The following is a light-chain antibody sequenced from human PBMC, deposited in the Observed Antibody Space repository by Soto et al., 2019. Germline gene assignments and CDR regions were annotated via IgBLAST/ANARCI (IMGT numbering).Light chain of an antibody. Sequence: EIVMTQSPATLSVSPGERATLSCRASQSVRSNYLAWYQQKPGQAPRLLIYDASTRATGIPTRFSGSGSGTEFTLTISSLQSEDLAVYFGQQYSDWPLTFGPGTKVDI. V-gene: IGKV3-15*01. CDR2: DAS. CDR1: QSVRSN. J-gene: IGKJ3*01. CDR3: QQYSDWPLT.